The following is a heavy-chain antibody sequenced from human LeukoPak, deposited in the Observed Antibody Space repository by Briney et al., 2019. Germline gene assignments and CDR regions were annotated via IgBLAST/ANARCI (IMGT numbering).Heavy chain of an antibody. CDR3: ARILAYYDFWSGYLDY. CDR1: GFTFSSYS. Sequence: PGGSLRLSCAASGFTFSSYSMNWVRQAPGKGLEWVSSISSSSSCIYYADSVKGRFTISRDNAKNSLYLQMNSLRAEDTAVYYCARILAYYDFWSGYLDYWGQGTLVTVSS. CDR2: ISSSSSCI. D-gene: IGHD3-3*01. J-gene: IGHJ4*02. V-gene: IGHV3-21*01.